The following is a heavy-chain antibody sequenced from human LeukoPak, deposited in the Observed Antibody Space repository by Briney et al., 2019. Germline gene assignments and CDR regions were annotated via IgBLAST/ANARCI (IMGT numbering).Heavy chain of an antibody. Sequence: SVKVSCKASGGTFSSYPISWVRQAPAQGLEWMGGIIPLFRTANYAQKFQGRVTITTDESTSTDYMALSSLRSEDTAVYYWAREGEDGYNRGRGAFNIWGQGTMVTVSS. J-gene: IGHJ3*02. CDR1: GGTFSSYP. V-gene: IGHV1-69*05. D-gene: IGHD5-24*01. CDR3: AREGEDGYNRGRGAFNI. CDR2: IIPLFRTA.